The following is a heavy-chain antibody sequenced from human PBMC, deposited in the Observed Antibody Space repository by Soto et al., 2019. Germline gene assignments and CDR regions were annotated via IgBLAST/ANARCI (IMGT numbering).Heavy chain of an antibody. Sequence: QVQLVPSGAEVKKPGSSVKVSCKASGGTFSSYAISWVRQAPGLGLEWLGGIIPIFGTANYAQKFQGRVTITADESTSTAYMELSSLRSEDTAVYYCARVAGAYCGGDCYLNAFDIWGQGTMVTVSS. J-gene: IGHJ3*02. CDR2: IIPIFGTA. V-gene: IGHV1-69*01. D-gene: IGHD2-21*02. CDR1: GGTFSSYA. CDR3: ARVAGAYCGGDCYLNAFDI.